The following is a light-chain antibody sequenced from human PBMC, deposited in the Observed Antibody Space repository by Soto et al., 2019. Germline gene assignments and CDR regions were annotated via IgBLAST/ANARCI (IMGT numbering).Light chain of an antibody. Sequence: DIQMTQSPSTLSASVGDRVTITCRASQSISYWLAWYQQKPGNAPKLLIYAASSLESGVPSRFSGSGSGTEFTLTISNLQPEDSATYYCQQSYNSHPTFGQGTRLEIK. V-gene: IGKV1-5*01. CDR3: QQSYNSHPT. CDR1: QSISYW. J-gene: IGKJ5*01. CDR2: AAS.